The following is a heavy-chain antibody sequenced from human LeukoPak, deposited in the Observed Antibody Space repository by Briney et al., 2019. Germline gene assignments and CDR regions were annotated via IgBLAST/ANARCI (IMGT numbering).Heavy chain of an antibody. CDR1: GGSISSSRYY. CDR3: ARGTLVAGTGH. Sequence: PSETLSLTCIVSGGSISSSRYYWGWVRQPPGKGLEWIGTIDNSGITYYNPSLKSRVTISLDVSKNQFSLNLSSVTAADTAVYYCARGTLVAGTGHWGQGILVTVSS. D-gene: IGHD6-19*01. CDR2: IDNSGIT. V-gene: IGHV4-39*07. J-gene: IGHJ1*01.